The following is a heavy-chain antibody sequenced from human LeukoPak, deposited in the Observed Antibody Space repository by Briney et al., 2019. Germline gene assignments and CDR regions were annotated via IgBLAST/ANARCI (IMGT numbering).Heavy chain of an antibody. D-gene: IGHD4-17*01. V-gene: IGHV3-7*03. CDR3: AKEFSYGDSPDAFDI. J-gene: IGHJ3*02. Sequence: DSVKGRFTISRDNAKSSLYLQMNSLRAEDTAVYYCAKEFSYGDSPDAFDIWGQGTMVTVSS.